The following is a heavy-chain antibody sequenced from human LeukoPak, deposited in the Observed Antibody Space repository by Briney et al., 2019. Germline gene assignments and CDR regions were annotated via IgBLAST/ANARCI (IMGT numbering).Heavy chain of an antibody. CDR2: IYSGGRT. CDR1: GFNVSNTY. J-gene: IGHJ5*01. D-gene: IGHD1-1*01. V-gene: IGHV3-53*01. CDR3: ARGTWNPALLDS. Sequence: GGSLRLSCVVTGFNVSNTYMSWVRQAPGKGLEWVSVIYSGGRTYYADSVKGRFTMSRDNSKNTLYFQMNSLTAEDTAVYFCARGTWNPALLDSWGHGTLVTVSS.